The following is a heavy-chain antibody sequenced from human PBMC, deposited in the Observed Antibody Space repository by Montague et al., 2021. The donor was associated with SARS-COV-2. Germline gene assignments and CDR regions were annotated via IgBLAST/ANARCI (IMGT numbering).Heavy chain of an antibody. J-gene: IGHJ6*02. Sequence: SLRLSCAASGFTFSSYSMNWVRQPPGKGLEWIGEISQGGSTNYNPYPKSRVIISADKSKNQFSLKLTSVIAAESAVYYCTTGSYGISILGHMYYYGMDVWGQGTTVTVSS. V-gene: IGHV4-4*02. CDR3: TTGSYGISILGHMYYYGMDV. CDR2: ISQGGST. CDR1: GFTFSSYSM. D-gene: IGHD3-9*01.